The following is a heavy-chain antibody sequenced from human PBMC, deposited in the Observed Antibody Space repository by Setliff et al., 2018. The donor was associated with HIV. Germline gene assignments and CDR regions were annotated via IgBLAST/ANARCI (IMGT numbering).Heavy chain of an antibody. J-gene: IGHJ2*01. CDR3: ARGGRVVWWYSDL. CDR2: INPNADHT. Sequence: ASVKVSCKASGYTFSSYDIYWVRQAPGQGLEWMGFINPNADHTGYAQKFQGRVTMTSDVTISTAYMELNTLTSDDAAAYFCARGGRVVWWYSDLWGRGTLVTVSS. V-gene: IGHV1-8*01. CDR1: GYTFSSYD. D-gene: IGHD3-16*01.